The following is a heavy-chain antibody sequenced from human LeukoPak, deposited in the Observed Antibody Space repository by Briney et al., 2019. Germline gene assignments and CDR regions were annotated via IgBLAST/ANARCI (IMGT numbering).Heavy chain of an antibody. CDR2: ISSSGSTI. D-gene: IGHD3-9*01. CDR1: GFTFSSYE. Sequence: GGSLRLSCAASGFTFSSYEMNWVRQAPGKGLEWVSYISSSGSTIYYADSVKGRFTISRDNAKNSLYLQMNSLRAEDTAVYYCARELRYFDWLFDPWGQGTLVTVSS. V-gene: IGHV3-48*03. CDR3: ARELRYFDWLFDP. J-gene: IGHJ5*02.